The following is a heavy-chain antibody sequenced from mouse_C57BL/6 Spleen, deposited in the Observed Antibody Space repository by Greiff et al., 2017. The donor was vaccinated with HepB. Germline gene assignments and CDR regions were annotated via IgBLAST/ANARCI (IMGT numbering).Heavy chain of an antibody. Sequence: EVKLMESEGGLVQPGRSMKLSCTASGFTFSDYYMAWVRQVPEKGLEWVANINYDGSSTYYLDSLKSRFIISRDNAKNILYLQMSSLKSEDTATYYCARDGGNYLDYWGQGTTLTVSS. D-gene: IGHD1-1*02. CDR3: ARDGGNYLDY. CDR1: GFTFSDYY. CDR2: INYDGSST. V-gene: IGHV5-16*01. J-gene: IGHJ2*01.